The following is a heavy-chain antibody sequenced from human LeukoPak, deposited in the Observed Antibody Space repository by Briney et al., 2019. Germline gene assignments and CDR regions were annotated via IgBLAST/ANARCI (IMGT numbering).Heavy chain of an antibody. D-gene: IGHD5-12*01. V-gene: IGHV1-69*04. CDR1: GATLDIGHA. J-gene: IGHJ5*02. CDR3: SPCGHAYDWFGP. Sequence: SVKVSCKAFGATLDIGHAFIWARQAPGQGLQWMGRIIPFLGEVNYAQNFQGRVSFTADKSTATMYMEMKSLRLDDTAIYYCSPCGHAYDWFGPWGQGTLVTVSS. CDR2: IIPFLGEV.